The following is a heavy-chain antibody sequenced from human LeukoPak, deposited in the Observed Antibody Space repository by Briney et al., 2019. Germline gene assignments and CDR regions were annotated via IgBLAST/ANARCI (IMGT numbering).Heavy chain of an antibody. CDR1: GYSFGSYW. V-gene: IGHV5-51*01. CDR3: ARQDHWFDP. J-gene: IGHJ5*02. Sequence: GESLKISCKASGYSFGSYWIAWVRRMPGKGLEWMGIIFPGDSGSKYSRSCQGQVTKSADKSISNADLQWSSLKASDTAMYYCARQDHWFDPWGQGTLVTVSS. CDR2: IFPGDSGS.